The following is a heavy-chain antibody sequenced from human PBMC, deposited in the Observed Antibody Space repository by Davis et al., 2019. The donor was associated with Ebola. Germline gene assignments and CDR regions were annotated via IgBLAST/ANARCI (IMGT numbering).Heavy chain of an antibody. Sequence: GESLKISCAASGFTFSSYGMHWVRQAPGKGLEWVAVIWYDGSNTYYADSVKGRFTISRDNAKNSLYLQMNSLRAEDTALYYCAKDLSPGVAGPNYYYYGMDVWGQGTTVTVSS. D-gene: IGHD6-19*01. CDR2: IWYDGSNT. J-gene: IGHJ6*02. V-gene: IGHV3-33*03. CDR3: AKDLSPGVAGPNYYYYGMDV. CDR1: GFTFSSYG.